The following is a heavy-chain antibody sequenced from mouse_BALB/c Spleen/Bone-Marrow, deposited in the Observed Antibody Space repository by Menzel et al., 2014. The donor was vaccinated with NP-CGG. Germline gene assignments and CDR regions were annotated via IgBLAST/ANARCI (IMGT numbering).Heavy chain of an antibody. CDR1: GFTFSSYG. V-gene: IGHV5-6*01. J-gene: IGHJ2*01. CDR2: ISSGGSYT. Sequence: EVKLVESGGDLVKPGGSLKLSCAASGFTFSSYGMSWVRQTPDKRLEWVATISSGGSYTYYPDSVKGRFTISRDNAKNTPYLQMSSLKSEDTAMYYCARSEGGRRGLFDYWGQGTTLTVSS. CDR3: ARSEGGRRGLFDY.